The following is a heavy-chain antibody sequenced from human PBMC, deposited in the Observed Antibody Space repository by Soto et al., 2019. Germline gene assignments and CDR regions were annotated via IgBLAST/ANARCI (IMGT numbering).Heavy chain of an antibody. D-gene: IGHD2-15*01. CDR2: INPNSGGT. Sequence: QVQLVQSGAEVKKPGASVKVSCKASGYTFTGYYMHWVRQAPGQGLEWMGWINPNSGGTNYAQKFQGGVTMTRDTSISTAYMELSRLRSDDTAVYYCARGYCSGGSCHDYYMDVWGKGTTVTVSS. CDR1: GYTFTGYY. CDR3: ARGYCSGGSCHDYYMDV. V-gene: IGHV1-2*02. J-gene: IGHJ6*03.